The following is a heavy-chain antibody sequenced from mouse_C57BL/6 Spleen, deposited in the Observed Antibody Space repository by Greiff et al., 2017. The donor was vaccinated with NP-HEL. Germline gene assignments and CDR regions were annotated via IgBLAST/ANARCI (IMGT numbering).Heavy chain of an antibody. D-gene: IGHD2-3*01. CDR2: IYPGDGDT. J-gene: IGHJ4*01. Sequence: VQLVESGAELVKPGASVKISCKASGYAFSSYWMNWVKQRPGKGLEWIGQIYPGDGDTNYNGKFKGKATLTADKSSSTAYMQLSSLTSEDSAVYFCARRGDGYYFYAMDYWGQGTSVTVSS. CDR3: ARRGDGYYFYAMDY. CDR1: GYAFSSYW. V-gene: IGHV1-80*01.